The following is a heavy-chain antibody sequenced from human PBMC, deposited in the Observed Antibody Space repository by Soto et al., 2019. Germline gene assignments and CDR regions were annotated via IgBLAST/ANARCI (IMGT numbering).Heavy chain of an antibody. CDR3: ARHIAARPPSWFDP. J-gene: IGHJ5*02. D-gene: IGHD6-6*01. CDR2: IYYSGST. CDR1: GGSISSSSYY. Sequence: QLQLQESGPGLVKPSETLSLTCTVSGGSISSSSYYWGWIRQPPGKGLEWIGSIYYSGSTYYTPSLKGRVTISVDTSKNQYSLKLSSVTAADPAVYYCARHIAARPPSWFDPWGQGTLVTVSS. V-gene: IGHV4-39*01.